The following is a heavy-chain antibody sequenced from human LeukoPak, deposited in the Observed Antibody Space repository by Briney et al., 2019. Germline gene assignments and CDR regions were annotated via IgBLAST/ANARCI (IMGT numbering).Heavy chain of an antibody. J-gene: IGHJ4*02. CDR2: ISYDGSNK. D-gene: IGHD3-22*01. CDR1: GFTFSSYA. Sequence: GGSLRLSCAASGFTFSSYAMHWVRQAPGKGLEWVAVISYDGSNKYYADSVKGRFTISRDNSKNTLYLQMNSLRAEDTAVYYCARESFTPDYYDSSGYYSSFDYWGQGTLVTVSS. CDR3: ARESFTPDYYDSSGYYSSFDY. V-gene: IGHV3-30*14.